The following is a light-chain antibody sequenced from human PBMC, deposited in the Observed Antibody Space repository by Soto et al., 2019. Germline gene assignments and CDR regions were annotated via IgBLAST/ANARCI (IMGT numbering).Light chain of an antibody. J-gene: IGKJ2*01. V-gene: IGKV3-20*01. CDR1: QSVSSSY. CDR3: QQYASSPVYT. Sequence: EIVLTQSPGTLSLSPRERATLSCRASQSVSSSYLAWYQQKPGQAPRLLIYGASSRATGMPDRFSGSGSGTDFTLTISRLEPEDFAVYYCQQYASSPVYTFGQGTKLEIK. CDR2: GAS.